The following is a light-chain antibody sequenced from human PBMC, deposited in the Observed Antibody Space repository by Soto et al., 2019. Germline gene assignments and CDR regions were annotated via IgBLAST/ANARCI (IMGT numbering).Light chain of an antibody. Sequence: DIVMTQSPDSLAVSLGERATINCKSSQSVLYSSNNKNHLAWYQQKPGQPPKLLIYWASTRESGVPDRFSGSGSGPDFTLTISSLQAEDVAVYYCQQYCTTPWTFGQGTKVEIK. CDR3: QQYCTTPWT. V-gene: IGKV4-1*01. J-gene: IGKJ1*01. CDR2: WAS. CDR1: QSVLYSSNNKNH.